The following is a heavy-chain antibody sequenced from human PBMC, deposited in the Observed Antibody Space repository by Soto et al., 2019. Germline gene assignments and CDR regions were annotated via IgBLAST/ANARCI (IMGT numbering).Heavy chain of an antibody. CDR2: ISYDGSNK. V-gene: IGHV3-30-3*01. Sequence: SCAASGFTFSSYAMHWFRQAPGKGLEWVAVISYDGSNKYYADSVKGRFTISRDNSKNTLYLQMNSLRAEDTAVYYCARDGGHSGYDPLDYWGQGTLVTVSS. CDR1: GFTFSSYA. J-gene: IGHJ4*02. D-gene: IGHD5-12*01. CDR3: ARDGGHSGYDPLDY.